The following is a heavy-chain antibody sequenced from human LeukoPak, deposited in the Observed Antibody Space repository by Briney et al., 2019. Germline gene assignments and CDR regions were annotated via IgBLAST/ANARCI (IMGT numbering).Heavy chain of an antibody. V-gene: IGHV4-59*01. CDR2: IYYSGST. J-gene: IGHJ4*02. Sequence: SETLSLTCTVSGGSISTYYWTWIRQPPGKGVEWIGYIYYSGSTNYNPSLKSRVTISVDTSKNQFSLKLSSVTAADTAVYYCARGGEAATADWGRGILVTVSS. CDR3: ARGGEAATAD. D-gene: IGHD6-13*01. CDR1: GGSISTYY.